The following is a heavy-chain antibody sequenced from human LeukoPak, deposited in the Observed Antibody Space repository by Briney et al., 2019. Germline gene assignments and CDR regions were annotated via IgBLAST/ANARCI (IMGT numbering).Heavy chain of an antibody. CDR2: ISTDGSQT. V-gene: IGHV3-74*01. CDR1: GFIFSDHW. CDR3: VRSLRSADF. J-gene: IGHJ4*02. Sequence: GGSLRLSCAASGFIFSDHWMHWVRQAPGKGLMWVSQISTDGSQTFYADSVKGRFTISRDNAQNTLFLQMDSLRPEDTAVYYCVRSLRSADFWGQGTLVTVSS.